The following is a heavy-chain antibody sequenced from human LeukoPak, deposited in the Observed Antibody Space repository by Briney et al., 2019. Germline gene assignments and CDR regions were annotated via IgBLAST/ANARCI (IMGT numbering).Heavy chain of an antibody. D-gene: IGHD6-19*01. CDR2: IIHIFGTA. CDR1: GGTFSSYA. J-gene: IGHJ5*02. CDR3: ARIGGWYVSGQYWFDP. Sequence: ASVKVSCKASGGTFSSYAISWVRQAPGQGLEWMGWIIHIFGTANYAQKFQGRVTITADESTSTAYMELSSLRSEDTAVYYCARIGGWYVSGQYWFDPWGQGTLVTVSS. V-gene: IGHV1-69*13.